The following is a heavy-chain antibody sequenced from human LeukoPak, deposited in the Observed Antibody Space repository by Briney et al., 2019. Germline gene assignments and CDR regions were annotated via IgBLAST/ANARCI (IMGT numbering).Heavy chain of an antibody. Sequence: GGSLRLSCAASGFTFSSYWISGVREAPGKGLGWVSNIKQDGSEKYYVDSVKGRFTISRDNAKNSLYLQMNSLRAEDTAVYYCARDDYGDYYYYYGMDVWGQGTTVTVSS. CDR1: GFTFSSYW. D-gene: IGHD4-17*01. CDR3: ARDDYGDYYYYYGMDV. CDR2: IKQDGSEK. J-gene: IGHJ6*02. V-gene: IGHV3-7*01.